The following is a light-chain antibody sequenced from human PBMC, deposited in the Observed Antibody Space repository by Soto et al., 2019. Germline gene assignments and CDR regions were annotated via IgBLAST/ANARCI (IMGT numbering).Light chain of an antibody. J-gene: IGLJ2*01. Sequence: QSVLTQPPSVSGAPGQRVTISCTGSSSNIGAGYDVHWYQQLPGTAPKLLIYGNSNRPSGVPDRFSGSKSGTSASLAITGLQAEDEADYYCQSYASSLRVVFGGGTKVTVL. CDR2: GNS. V-gene: IGLV1-40*01. CDR1: SSNIGAGYD. CDR3: QSYASSLRVV.